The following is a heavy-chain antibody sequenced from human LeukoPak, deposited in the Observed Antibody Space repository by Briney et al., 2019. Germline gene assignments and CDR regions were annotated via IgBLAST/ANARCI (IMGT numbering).Heavy chain of an antibody. CDR1: GGSFSGYY. V-gene: IGHV4-34*01. CDR2: INHSGST. Sequence: SESLSLTCAVYGGSFSGYYWSWIRQPPGKGLEWIGEINHSGSTNYNPSLKSRVTISVDTSKNQFSLKLSSVTAADTAVYYCARGGGSSWYNYWGQGTLVTVSS. J-gene: IGHJ4*02. D-gene: IGHD6-13*01. CDR3: ARGGGSSWYNY.